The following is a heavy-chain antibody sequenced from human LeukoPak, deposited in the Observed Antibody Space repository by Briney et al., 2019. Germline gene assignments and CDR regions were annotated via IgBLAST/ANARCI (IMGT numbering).Heavy chain of an antibody. J-gene: IGHJ2*01. CDR3: ARLVAAAGYWYFDL. V-gene: IGHV4-30-2*01. CDR2: IYHSGST. CDR1: GGSISSGGYY. Sequence: PSETLSLTCTVSGGSISSGGYYWSWIRQPPGKGLEWIGYIYHSGSTYYNPSLKSRVTISVDRSKNQFSLKLSSVTAADTAMYYCARLVAAAGYWYFDLWGRGTLVTVSS. D-gene: IGHD6-13*01.